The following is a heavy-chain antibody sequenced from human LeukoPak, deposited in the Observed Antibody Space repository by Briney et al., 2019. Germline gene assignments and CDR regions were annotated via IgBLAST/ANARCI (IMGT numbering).Heavy chain of an antibody. CDR2: ISSSSSTI. V-gene: IGHV3-48*01. J-gene: IGHJ4*02. CDR1: GFTFSGYS. Sequence: GGSLRLSCAASGFTFSGYSMNWVRQAPGKGLEWVSYISSSSSTIYYADSVKGRFTISRDNAKNSLYLQMNSLRAEDTAVYYCARGTHYYDSSGYYYGDYWGQGTLVTVSS. CDR3: ARGTHYYDSSGYYYGDY. D-gene: IGHD3-22*01.